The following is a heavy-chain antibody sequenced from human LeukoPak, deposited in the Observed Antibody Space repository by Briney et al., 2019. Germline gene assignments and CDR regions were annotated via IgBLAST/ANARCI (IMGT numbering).Heavy chain of an antibody. J-gene: IGHJ4*02. CDR3: ARDSSGYYYLEY. Sequence: PSETLSLTCTVSGGSISSGGYYWSWIRQHPGKGLEGIGYIYYSGTTYYNPSLKSRVTLSVDTSKNQFSLKLSSVTAADTAVYYCARDSSGYYYLEYWGQGPLVTVSS. CDR2: IYYSGTT. V-gene: IGHV4-31*03. CDR1: GGSISSGGYY. D-gene: IGHD3-22*01.